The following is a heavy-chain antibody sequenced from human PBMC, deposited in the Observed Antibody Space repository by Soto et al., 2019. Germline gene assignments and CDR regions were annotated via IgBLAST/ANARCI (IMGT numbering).Heavy chain of an antibody. V-gene: IGHV3-7*01. Sequence: EVQLVESGGGLVQPGGSLRLSCAASGFALSGYWMTWVRQAPGKGLEWVASINPDGTLKYYVDSVKGRFTISRDNADNSQIPXXXXXXXXXXXXXXXARWESGXRXLGXWGQXTLX. J-gene: IGHJ4*02. D-gene: IGHD1-26*01. CDR1: GFALSGYW. CDR2: INPDGTLK. CDR3: ARWESGXRXLGX.